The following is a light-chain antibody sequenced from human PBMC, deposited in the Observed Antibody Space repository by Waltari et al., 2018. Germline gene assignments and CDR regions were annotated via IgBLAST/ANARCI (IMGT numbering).Light chain of an antibody. CDR1: RLRRYY. Sequence: SSELTQDPAVSVSLGQTVKITCQGDRLRRYYVSWYQQKPGQAPVLVIYGKNNRPSGIPDRFSGPSSGNTGSLTITGAQAEDEADYYCHSRDSSGNNQVFGGGTKLTVL. CDR3: HSRDSSGNNQV. V-gene: IGLV3-19*01. J-gene: IGLJ2*01. CDR2: GKN.